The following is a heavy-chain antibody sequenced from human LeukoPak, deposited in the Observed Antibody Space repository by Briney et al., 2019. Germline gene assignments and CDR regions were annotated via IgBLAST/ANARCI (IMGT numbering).Heavy chain of an antibody. D-gene: IGHD6-13*01. J-gene: IGHJ4*02. CDR3: AKDLYSSSWFWEGD. CDR1: GFTFSSYA. CDR2: ISGSGGTT. V-gene: IGHV3-23*01. Sequence: GGSLRLSCAASGFTFSSYAMSWVRQAPGKGLQWASSISGSGGTTYFADSVKGRFTISRDNSKNTVYLQMNSLRAEDTAVYYCAKDLYSSSWFWEGDWGPGTLVTVSS.